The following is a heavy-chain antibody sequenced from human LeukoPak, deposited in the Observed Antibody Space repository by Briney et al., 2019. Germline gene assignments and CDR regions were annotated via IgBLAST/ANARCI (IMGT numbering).Heavy chain of an antibody. CDR3: ARVAPIYSSSLYYLDY. CDR2: ISYDGNNK. CDR1: GFTFSSYA. J-gene: IGHJ4*02. V-gene: IGHV3-30-3*01. D-gene: IGHD6-13*01. Sequence: PGGSLRLSCAASGFTFSSYAMHWVRQAPGKGLEWVAVISYDGNNKHYADSVEGRFTISRDNSKNTLYLQMNSLRAEDMAVYYCARVAPIYSSSLYYLDYWGQGTLVTVSS.